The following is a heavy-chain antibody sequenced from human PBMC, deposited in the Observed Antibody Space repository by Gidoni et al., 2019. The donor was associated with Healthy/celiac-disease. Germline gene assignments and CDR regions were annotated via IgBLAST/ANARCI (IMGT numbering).Heavy chain of an antibody. CDR2: ISWNSGSI. D-gene: IGHD1-26*01. CDR1: GFTFDDYA. J-gene: IGHJ4*02. Sequence: EVQLVESGGGLVQPGRSLRLSCAASGFTFDDYAMHWVRQAPGKGLEWVSGISWNSGSIGYADSVKGRFTISRDNAKNSLYLQMNSLRAEDTALYYCAKDRRELPRYYFDYWGQGTLVTVSS. V-gene: IGHV3-9*01. CDR3: AKDRRELPRYYFDY.